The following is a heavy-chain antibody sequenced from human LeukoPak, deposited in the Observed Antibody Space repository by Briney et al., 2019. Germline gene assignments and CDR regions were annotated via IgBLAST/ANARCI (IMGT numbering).Heavy chain of an antibody. CDR1: GFSLSSYA. Sequence: GGSLRLSCAASGFSLSSYAMSWVRQAPGKGLEWVSAISGSGGSTYYADSVKGRFTISRDNSKNTLYLQMNSLRAEDTAVYYCAAVAYSNYATFDYWGQGTLVTVSS. CDR2: ISGSGGST. J-gene: IGHJ4*02. D-gene: IGHD4-11*01. V-gene: IGHV3-23*01. CDR3: AAVAYSNYATFDY.